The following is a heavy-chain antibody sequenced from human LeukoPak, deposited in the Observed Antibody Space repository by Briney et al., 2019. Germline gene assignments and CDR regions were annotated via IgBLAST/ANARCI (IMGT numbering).Heavy chain of an antibody. J-gene: IGHJ6*03. CDR2: IYYSGST. V-gene: IGHV4-59*12. D-gene: IGHD2-2*01. CDR1: GGSISSYY. CDR3: ARSAGYQLLEGYYYYMDV. Sequence: SETLSLTCTVSGGSISSYYWSWIRQPPGKGLEWIGYIYYSGSTNYNPSLKSRVTISVDTSKNQFSLKLTSVTAADTAVYYCARSAGYQLLEGYYYYMDVWGIGTTVTVSS.